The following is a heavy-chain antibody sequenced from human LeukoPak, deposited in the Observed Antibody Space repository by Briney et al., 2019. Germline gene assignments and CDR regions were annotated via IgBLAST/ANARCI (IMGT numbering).Heavy chain of an antibody. D-gene: IGHD3-10*01. CDR3: VRDLGSGSYGEDYFDY. V-gene: IGHV3-30-3*01. Sequence: GGSLRLSCSASEFTLSSYIMYWVRQAPGKGLEWVAVILQNGDNKNYADSVKGRFTISRDNSMSTVFLQMNSLRPEDTAVYYCVRDLGSGSYGEDYFDYWGQGTLVTVSS. CDR2: ILQNGDNK. J-gene: IGHJ4*02. CDR1: EFTLSSYI.